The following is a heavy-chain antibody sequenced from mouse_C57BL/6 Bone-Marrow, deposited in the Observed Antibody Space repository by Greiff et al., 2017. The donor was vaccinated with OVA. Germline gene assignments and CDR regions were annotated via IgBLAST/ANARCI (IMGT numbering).Heavy chain of an antibody. CDR3: ARKEGWLLAY. V-gene: IGHV1-69*01. Sequence: QVQLQQPGAELVMPGASVKLSCKASGYTFTSYWMHWVKQRPGQGLEWIGEIDPSDSYTNYNQKFKGKSTLTVDKSSSTAYMQLSSLTSEDAAVYYCARKEGWLLAYWGQGTLVTVSA. D-gene: IGHD2-3*01. CDR1: GYTFTSYW. CDR2: IDPSDSYT. J-gene: IGHJ3*01.